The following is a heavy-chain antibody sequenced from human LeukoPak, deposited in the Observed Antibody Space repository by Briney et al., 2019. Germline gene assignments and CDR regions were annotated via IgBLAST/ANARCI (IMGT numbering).Heavy chain of an antibody. V-gene: IGHV3-23*01. D-gene: IGHD4-17*01. CDR1: GFKFRAFT. CDR2: ISARDGSA. J-gene: IGHJ4*02. CDR3: AKLLNDYGDYYFDY. Sequence: GGSLRLSCVGSGFKFRAFTMHWVRQAPGRCLEWVSAISARDGSAYYADSVKGRFTISRDNSKNTLYLQMNSLRAEDTAVYYCAKLLNDYGDYYFDYWGQGTLVTVSS.